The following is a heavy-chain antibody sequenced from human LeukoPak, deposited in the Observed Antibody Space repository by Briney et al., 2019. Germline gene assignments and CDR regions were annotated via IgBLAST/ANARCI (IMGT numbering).Heavy chain of an antibody. V-gene: IGHV3-33*01. Sequence: PGGSLRLSCAASGFTFSSYGMQWVRQAPGKGLEWVAVIWYDGSNKYYADSVKGRFTISRDNSKNTLYLQMNSLRAEDTAVYYCARDPPHYDSSGFDYWGQGTLVTVSS. CDR1: GFTFSSYG. J-gene: IGHJ4*02. CDR2: IWYDGSNK. CDR3: ARDPPHYDSSGFDY. D-gene: IGHD3-22*01.